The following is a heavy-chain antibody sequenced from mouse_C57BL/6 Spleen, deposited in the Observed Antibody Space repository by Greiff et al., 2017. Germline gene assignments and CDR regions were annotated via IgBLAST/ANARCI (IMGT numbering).Heavy chain of an antibody. CDR3: ARAHYYGSSYPLAY. J-gene: IGHJ3*01. CDR2: IYPSDSET. V-gene: IGHV1-61*01. D-gene: IGHD1-1*01. CDR1: GYTFTSYW. Sequence: VQLQQPGAELVRPGSSVKLSCKASGYTFTSYWMDWVKQRPGQGLEWIGNIYPSDSETHYNQKFKDKATLTVDTSSSTAYMQLSSLTSEDSAVYYCARAHYYGSSYPLAYWGQGTLVTVSA.